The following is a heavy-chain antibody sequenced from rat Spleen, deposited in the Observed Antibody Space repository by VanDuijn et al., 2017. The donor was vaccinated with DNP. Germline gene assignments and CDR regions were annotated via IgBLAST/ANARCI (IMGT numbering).Heavy chain of an antibody. D-gene: IGHD1-12*02. Sequence: EVQLAESGGDLVQPGRSLKLSCVASGITFNNYVMAWVRQTPTKGLEWVAHITNTGSTSYYRDSVQGRFTISRDNAKKTLYLQMDSLRSEDTATYYCTTEWAGSYDYWGQGVMVTVSS. V-gene: IGHV5-27*01. CDR1: GITFNNYV. CDR2: ITNTGSTS. CDR3: TTEWAGSYDY. J-gene: IGHJ2*01.